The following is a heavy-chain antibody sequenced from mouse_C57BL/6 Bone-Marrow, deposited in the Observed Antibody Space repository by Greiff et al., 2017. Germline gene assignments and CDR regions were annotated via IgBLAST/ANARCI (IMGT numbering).Heavy chain of an antibody. CDR3: AREGWLLGAWFAY. Sequence: QVQLQQPGPELVKPGASVKISCKASGYSFTSYYIHWVKQRPGQGLEWIGWIYPGSGNTKYNEKFKGKATLTADTASSTAYMQLSSLTSEDSAVYYCAREGWLLGAWFAYWGQGTLVTVSA. CDR1: GYSFTSYY. CDR2: IYPGSGNT. D-gene: IGHD2-3*01. J-gene: IGHJ3*01. V-gene: IGHV1-66*01.